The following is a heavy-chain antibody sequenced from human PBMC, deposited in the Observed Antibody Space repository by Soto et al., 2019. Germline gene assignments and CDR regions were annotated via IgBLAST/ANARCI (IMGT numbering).Heavy chain of an antibody. D-gene: IGHD1-26*01. Sequence: VQLVESGGGLAHPGGSLRLSCAASGFIFSGHWMHWVCQPPGKGLEWVSRINGDGSSTSYADSVGGRFTISRNDGKNALDLQMNDLGPEDTALYYFARVLRGRGSSTFDYWGQGTLVTVSS. CDR1: GFIFSGHW. CDR2: INGDGSST. J-gene: IGHJ4*02. V-gene: IGHV3-74*01. CDR3: ARVLRGRGSSTFDY.